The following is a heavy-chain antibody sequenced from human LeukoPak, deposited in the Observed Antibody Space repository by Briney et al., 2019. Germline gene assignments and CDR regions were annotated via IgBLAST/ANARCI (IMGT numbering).Heavy chain of an antibody. CDR2: IHDSGST. V-gene: IGHV4-39*07. CDR3: ARGQPGDAFDI. D-gene: IGHD1-14*01. J-gene: IGHJ3*02. CDR1: GGSISSSSYY. Sequence: SETLSLTCSVSGGSISSSSYYWGWIRQPPGKGLEWIGSIHDSGSTYYNQTLKSRVTISVDTSKNQFSLKLSSVTAADTAVYYCARGQPGDAFDIWGQGTMVTVSS.